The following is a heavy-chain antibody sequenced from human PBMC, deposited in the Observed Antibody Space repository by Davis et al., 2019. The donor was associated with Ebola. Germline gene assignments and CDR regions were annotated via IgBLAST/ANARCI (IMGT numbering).Heavy chain of an antibody. CDR1: GGTFSSYA. D-gene: IGHD1-26*01. J-gene: IGHJ1*01. Sequence: SVKVSCKASGGTFSSYAISWVRQAPGQGLEWMGGIIPIFGTANYAQKFQGRVTITADESTSTAYMELSSLRSEDTAVYYCARDAELLAYFQHWGQGTLVTVSS. V-gene: IGHV1-69*13. CDR2: IIPIFGTA. CDR3: ARDAELLAYFQH.